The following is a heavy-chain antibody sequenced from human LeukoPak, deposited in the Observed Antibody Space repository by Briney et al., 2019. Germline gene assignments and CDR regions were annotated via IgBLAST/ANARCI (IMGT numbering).Heavy chain of an antibody. CDR2: ISAYNGNT. CDR3: ARAWGSIAVAAIDY. J-gene: IGHJ4*02. Sequence: ASVKVSCKASGYTFTSYGISWVRQAPGQGLEWMGWISAYNGNTNYSQKLQGRVTMTTVTSTSTAYMELRSLRSDDTAVYYCARAWGSIAVAAIDYWGQGTLVTVSS. CDR1: GYTFTSYG. V-gene: IGHV1-18*04. D-gene: IGHD6-19*01.